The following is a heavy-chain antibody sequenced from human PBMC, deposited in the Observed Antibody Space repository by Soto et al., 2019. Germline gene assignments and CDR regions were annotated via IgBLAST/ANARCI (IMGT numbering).Heavy chain of an antibody. CDR3: ARDRGHDMGFDP. CDR2: INPSGGST. Sequence: ASVKVSCKASGYTFTSYYMHWVRQDPGQGLEWMGIINPSGGSTSYAQKFQGRVTMTRDTSTSTVYMELRSLRSEDTAVYYCARDRGHDMGFDPWGQGTLVTVSS. J-gene: IGHJ5*02. V-gene: IGHV1-46*01. CDR1: GYTFTSYY. D-gene: IGHD3-9*01.